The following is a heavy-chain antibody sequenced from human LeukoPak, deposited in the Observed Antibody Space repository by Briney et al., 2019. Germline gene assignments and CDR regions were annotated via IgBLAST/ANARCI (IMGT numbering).Heavy chain of an antibody. CDR3: ARDLGYCSSTSCYTADY. D-gene: IGHD2-2*02. CDR1: GGTFSSYA. V-gene: IGHV1-69*13. Sequence: GASVKVSCKASGGTFSSYAISGVRQAPGQGLEWMGGIIPIFGTANYAQKFQGRFTITADESTSTAYMELSSLRSEDTAVYYCARDLGYCSSTSCYTADYWGQGTLVTVSS. CDR2: IIPIFGTA. J-gene: IGHJ4*02.